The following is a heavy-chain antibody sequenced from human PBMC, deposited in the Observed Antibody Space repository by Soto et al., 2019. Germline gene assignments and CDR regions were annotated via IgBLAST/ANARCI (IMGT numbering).Heavy chain of an antibody. Sequence: GASVKVSCKASGYTFTSYTIHWVRQAPGQRPEWMGWINAGNGKTKYSPRIQDRVNITRDTSASTVYMELSSLKSEDTAIYYCARDNAPNKYDSTSSYDYWGQGSLVNVSS. CDR1: GYTFTSYT. D-gene: IGHD6-6*01. J-gene: IGHJ4*02. V-gene: IGHV1-3*01. CDR2: INAGNGKT. CDR3: ARDNAPNKYDSTSSYDY.